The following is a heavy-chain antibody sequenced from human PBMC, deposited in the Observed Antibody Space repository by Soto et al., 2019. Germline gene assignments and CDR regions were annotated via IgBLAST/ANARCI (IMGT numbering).Heavy chain of an antibody. V-gene: IGHV3-74*01. CDR3: ARGGANHAFDI. J-gene: IGHJ3*02. CDR1: GFTFSSWW. CDR2: INNDGSGT. Sequence: EVQLAESGGGLVQPGGSLRLSCAASGFTFSSWWMYWVRQAPGKGLVYVSRINNDGSGTTYADSVKGRFTISTDNAKNTLYLQMNSLRAEDTAVYYCARGGANHAFDIWGQGTMVTVSS.